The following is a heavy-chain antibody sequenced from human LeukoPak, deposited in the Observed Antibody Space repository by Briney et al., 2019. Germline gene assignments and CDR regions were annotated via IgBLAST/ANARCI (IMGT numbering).Heavy chain of an antibody. J-gene: IGHJ4*02. D-gene: IGHD1-20*01. Sequence: SETLSLTCTVSGGSISSYYWSWIRQRPGKGLEWIGYIYYSGSTNYNPSLKSRVTISVDTSKNQFSLKLSSVTAADTAVYFCARGHNWNDGQDYWGQGILVIVSS. CDR3: ARGHNWNDGQDY. V-gene: IGHV4-59*01. CDR2: IYYSGST. CDR1: GGSISSYY.